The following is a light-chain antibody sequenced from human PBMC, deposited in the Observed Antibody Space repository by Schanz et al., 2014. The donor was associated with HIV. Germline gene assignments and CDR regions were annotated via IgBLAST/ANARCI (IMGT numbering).Light chain of an antibody. Sequence: QSALTQPASVSGSPGQSITISCTGTSSDVGGYNLVSWYQQHPGKAPKLMIYDVSNRPSGVSNRFSGSKSGSTASLTISGLQAEDEAHYYCQSFGSSLTGPWLFGGGTKLTVL. CDR1: SSDVGGYNL. CDR2: DVS. V-gene: IGLV2-14*01. J-gene: IGLJ2*01. CDR3: QSFGSSLTGPWL.